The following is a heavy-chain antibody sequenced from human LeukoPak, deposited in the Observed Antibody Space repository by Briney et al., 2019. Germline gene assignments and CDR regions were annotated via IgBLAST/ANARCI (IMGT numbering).Heavy chain of an antibody. Sequence: AETLSLTCTVSGGSISSYYWSWIRQPPGKGLEWVGYIYYSGSTNYNPSLRSRVTISVDTSKNQFFLKLSSVTAAHTAVHYCARDWGVSARPGYMDVWGKGTTVTASS. V-gene: IGHV4-59*01. J-gene: IGHJ6*03. CDR3: ARDWGVSARPGYMDV. CDR1: GGSISSYY. CDR2: IYYSGST. D-gene: IGHD6-6*01.